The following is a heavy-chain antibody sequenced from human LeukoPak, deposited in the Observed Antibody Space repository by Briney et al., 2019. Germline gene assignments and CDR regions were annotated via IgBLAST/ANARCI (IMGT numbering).Heavy chain of an antibody. CDR1: GYTFTTYY. CDR3: ARDKYAARPGAFDI. V-gene: IGHV1-46*01. J-gene: IGHJ3*02. D-gene: IGHD6-6*01. CDR2: INPSGGST. Sequence: ASVKVSCKASGYTFTTYYMHWVRQAPGQGLEWMGIINPSGGSTTYAQKFQGRVTITTDESTSTAYMELSGLRSEDTAVYYCARDKYAARPGAFDIWGQGTMVTVSS.